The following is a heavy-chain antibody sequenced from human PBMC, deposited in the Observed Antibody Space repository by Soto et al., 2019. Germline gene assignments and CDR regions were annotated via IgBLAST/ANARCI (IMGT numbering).Heavy chain of an antibody. V-gene: IGHV4-34*01. Sequence: SATLSLTCAVYGGSFSGYYWSWIRQPPGKGLEWIGEINHSGSTNYNPALKRRVTISVDTSKNQSSLKLSSVTAADTAVYYCARDKRYSSSWSYYYGMDVWGQGTTVTVS. CDR2: INHSGST. J-gene: IGHJ6*02. CDR1: GGSFSGYY. CDR3: ARDKRYSSSWSYYYGMDV. D-gene: IGHD6-13*01.